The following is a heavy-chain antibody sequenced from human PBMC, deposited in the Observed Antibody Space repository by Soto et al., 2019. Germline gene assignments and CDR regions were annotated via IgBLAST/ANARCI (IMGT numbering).Heavy chain of an antibody. V-gene: IGHV4-61*03. CDR3: AREWGLLPYYVMNV. D-gene: IGHD7-27*01. CDR2: ISHTGRT. J-gene: IGHJ6*02. CDR1: GDSVTSGSYY. Sequence: QVQLQESAPGLVKPSETLSLTCIVSGDSVTSGSYYWTWLRQPPGKGLEWIGYISHTGRTKYNPSLQSRVTISVDTSKNDFSLNLSSVTAADTAVYFCAREWGLLPYYVMNVWGHGTAVTVSS.